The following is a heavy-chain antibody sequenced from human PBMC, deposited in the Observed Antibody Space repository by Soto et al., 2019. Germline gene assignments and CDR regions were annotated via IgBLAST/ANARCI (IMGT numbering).Heavy chain of an antibody. J-gene: IGHJ4*02. CDR2: ISSNSDTI. V-gene: IGHV3-9*01. CDR1: GFTIDDYA. CDR3: VKDMKWGGMTTIHYFDS. Sequence: EVQLVESGGGLVQPGRSLRLSCAASGFTIDDYAMHWVRQVPGKGLEWVSGISSNSDTIDYADSVKGRFTISRDNAKNSLFPQMNSLRPEDTALYYCVKDMKWGGMTTIHYFDSWGQGTLVTVSS. D-gene: IGHD1-26*01.